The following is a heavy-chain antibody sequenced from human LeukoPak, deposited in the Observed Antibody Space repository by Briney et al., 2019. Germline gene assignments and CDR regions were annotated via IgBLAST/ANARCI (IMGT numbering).Heavy chain of an antibody. J-gene: IGHJ5*02. CDR3: ARTVYSSSGGVPVGNWFDP. Sequence: ASVKVSCKASGGTFSSYAISWVRQAPGQGLEWMGGIIPIFGTANYAQKFQGRVTITADESTSTAYMELSSLRSEDTAVYYCARTVYSSSGGVPVGNWFDPWGQGTLVTVSS. V-gene: IGHV1-69*13. D-gene: IGHD6-6*01. CDR2: IIPIFGTA. CDR1: GGTFSSYA.